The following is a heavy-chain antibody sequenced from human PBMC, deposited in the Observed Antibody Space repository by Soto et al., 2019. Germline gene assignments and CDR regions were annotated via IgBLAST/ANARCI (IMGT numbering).Heavy chain of an antibody. CDR3: VGARYGRVGPTYSES. CDR2: IHYGGGT. J-gene: IGHJ4*02. D-gene: IGHD1-26*01. Sequence: SETLTLTCTVSGGSMSSYYWTWIRQPPGKGLEWIGFIHYGGGTVYNPALRSRVTVTVDTSKKQFSLNLSSVTAADTAVYYCVGARYGRVGPTYSESWGQGALVTVSS. CDR1: GGSMSSYY. V-gene: IGHV4-59*01.